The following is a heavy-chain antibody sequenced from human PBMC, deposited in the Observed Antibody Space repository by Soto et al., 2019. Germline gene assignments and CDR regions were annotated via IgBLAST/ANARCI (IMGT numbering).Heavy chain of an antibody. J-gene: IGHJ5*02. D-gene: IGHD3-22*01. CDR3: ARTGKFYYYDMSGLPFDP. Sequence: SETLSLTCAVSGGSISSGGYSWSWIRQPPGKGLEWIGYIYYIGTTYYNPSLKRRVTISVDKSKNQFSLKLTSVTAADTAVYYCARTGKFYYYDMSGLPFDPWSPGVLVTVSS. CDR2: IYYIGTT. V-gene: IGHV4-30-2*01. CDR1: GGSISSGGYS.